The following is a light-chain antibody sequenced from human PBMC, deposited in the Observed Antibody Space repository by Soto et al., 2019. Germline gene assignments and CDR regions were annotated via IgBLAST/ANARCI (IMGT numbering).Light chain of an antibody. CDR2: DTS. CDR3: QPYNNWPLT. Sequence: EIVLSQSPGTLSLSPGERATLPCRASQSVRSSYFAWYQQKPGQAPRLLIYDTSTRATGVPTRFSGSRSGAELTITINSLQSEDFEVYYCQPYNNWPLTFGGGTKVDIK. V-gene: IGKV3-15*01. J-gene: IGKJ4*01. CDR1: QSVRSSY.